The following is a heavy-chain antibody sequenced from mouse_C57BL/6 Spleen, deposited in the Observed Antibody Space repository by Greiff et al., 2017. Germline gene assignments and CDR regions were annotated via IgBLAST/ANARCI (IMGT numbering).Heavy chain of an antibody. J-gene: IGHJ2*01. CDR3: TLYGNYYFDY. CDR1: GFNIKDYY. CDR2: IDPEDGDT. Sequence: EVQLQQPGAELVRPGASVKLSCTASGFNIKDYYMHWVKQRPEQGLEWIGRIDPEDGDTDYAPKFKGKATMTADTSSNTAYLQLSSLTSEDAAVYYCTLYGNYYFDYWGQGTTLTVSS. D-gene: IGHD2-1*01. V-gene: IGHV14-1*01.